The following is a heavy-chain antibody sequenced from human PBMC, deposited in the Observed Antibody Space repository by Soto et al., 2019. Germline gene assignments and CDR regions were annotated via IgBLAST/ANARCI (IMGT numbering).Heavy chain of an antibody. CDR1: GGSISSSSYY. V-gene: IGHV4-39*01. J-gene: IGHJ6*02. CDR2: IYYSGST. CDR3: ARMSVAVAGAYYYYYGMNV. D-gene: IGHD6-19*01. Sequence: SETLSLTCTVSGGSISSSSYYWGWIRQPPGKGLEWIGSIYYSGSTYYNPSLKSRVTISVDTSKNQFSLKLSSVTAADTAVYYCARMSVAVAGAYYYYYGMNVWGQGTTVTVSS.